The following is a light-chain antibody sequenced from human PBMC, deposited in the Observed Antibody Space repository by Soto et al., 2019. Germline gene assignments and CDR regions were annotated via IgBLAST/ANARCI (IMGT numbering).Light chain of an antibody. CDR3: SSYTSSSPVV. J-gene: IGLJ2*01. Sequence: QSALTQPASVSGSPGQSTTISCTGTSSDVGVYNFVSWYQHHPGNAPKLMIYEVSNRPSGVSNRFSGSKSGNTASLTISGLQAEDEADYYCSSYTSSSPVVFGGGTKLTVL. CDR1: SSDVGVYNF. V-gene: IGLV2-14*01. CDR2: EVS.